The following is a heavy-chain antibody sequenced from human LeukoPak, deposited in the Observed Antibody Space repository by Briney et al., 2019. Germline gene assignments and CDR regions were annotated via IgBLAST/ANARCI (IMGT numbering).Heavy chain of an antibody. J-gene: IGHJ4*02. V-gene: IGHV3-23*01. CDR2: IRVSGST. CDR3: AKGTGDTAYYFDF. Sequence: GGSLRLSCAASGFTFSSYALSWVRQAPGRGLEWVSGIRVSGSTYYPDSVTGRFTISRDNSENTLYLQMSGLRAEDTAIYYCAKGTGDTAYYFDFWGQGVLVTVSS. CDR1: GFTFSSYA. D-gene: IGHD7-27*01.